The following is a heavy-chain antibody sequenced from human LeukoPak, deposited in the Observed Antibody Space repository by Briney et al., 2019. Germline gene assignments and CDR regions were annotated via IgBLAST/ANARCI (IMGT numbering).Heavy chain of an antibody. V-gene: IGHV1-2*02. CDR1: GYTFTGYY. CDR3: AREAGRSPYNWFDP. Sequence: ASVKVSCKASGYTFTGYYMHWVRQAPGQGLEWMGWINPNSGGTNYAQKFQGRVTMTRDMSTSTVYMELSSLRSEDTAVYYCAREAGRSPYNWFDPWGQGTLVAVSS. J-gene: IGHJ5*02. CDR2: INPNSGGT. D-gene: IGHD1-14*01.